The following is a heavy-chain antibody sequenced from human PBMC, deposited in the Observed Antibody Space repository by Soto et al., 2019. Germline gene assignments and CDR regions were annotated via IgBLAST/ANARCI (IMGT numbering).Heavy chain of an antibody. CDR1: GYSFTSYW. J-gene: IGHJ6*02. CDR3: ARQGTENSYYYYGMDV. Sequence: PGESLPISCKGSGYSFTSYWITWVRQMPGKGLEWMGRIDPSDSYTNYSPSFQGHVTISADKSISTAYLQWSSLKASDTAMYYCARQGTENSYYYYGMDVWGQGTTVTVSS. CDR2: IDPSDSYT. D-gene: IGHD1-1*01. V-gene: IGHV5-10-1*01.